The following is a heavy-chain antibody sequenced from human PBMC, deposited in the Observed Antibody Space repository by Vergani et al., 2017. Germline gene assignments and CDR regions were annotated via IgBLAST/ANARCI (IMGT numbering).Heavy chain of an antibody. CDR1: GFIFSDHY. D-gene: IGHD3-10*01. CDR3: AKLPVAMVRGGPDY. Sequence: EVQVVESGGGLVQPGGSLRLSCAASGFIFSDHYMDWVRQAPGKGLEWVGRIRNKANDYTTQYAASVKGRFTISRDDSKSYLYLQMNSLRAEDTAVYYCAKLPVAMVRGGPDYWGQGTLVTVSS. J-gene: IGHJ4*02. V-gene: IGHV3-72*01. CDR2: IRNKANDYTT.